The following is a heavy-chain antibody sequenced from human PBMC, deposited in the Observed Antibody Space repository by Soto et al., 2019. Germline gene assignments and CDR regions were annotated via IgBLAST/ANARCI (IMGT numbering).Heavy chain of an antibody. CDR1: GGSFSGYY. Sequence: QVQLQQWGAGLLKPSETLSLTCAVYGGSFSGYYWSWIRQPPGKGLEWIGEINHSGSTNYNPSLKLRFTLPLDTSKHHSSLKLSSVTAADTAVYYCARGPRYYGSGSYYNRFDYWGQGTLVTVSS. D-gene: IGHD3-10*01. CDR3: ARGPRYYGSGSYYNRFDY. CDR2: INHSGST. J-gene: IGHJ4*02. V-gene: IGHV4-34*01.